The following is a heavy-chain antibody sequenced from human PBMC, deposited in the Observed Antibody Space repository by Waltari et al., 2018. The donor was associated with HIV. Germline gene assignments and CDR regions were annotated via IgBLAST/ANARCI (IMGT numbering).Heavy chain of an antibody. D-gene: IGHD3-3*01. CDR1: GESFIGYQ. CDR2: VTQSGVA. Sequence: QVQLRQWGAGLVKSSETLSLTCAVYGESFIGYQWTWVRQSPGRGLAWVGEVTQSGVATYSPSLRSRLTISADPPKGQVSLTLTSVTAADSGLYFCARGKERLLEWFWYYALDVWGQGTTVTV. CDR3: ARGKERLLEWFWYYALDV. J-gene: IGHJ6*02. V-gene: IGHV4-34*02.